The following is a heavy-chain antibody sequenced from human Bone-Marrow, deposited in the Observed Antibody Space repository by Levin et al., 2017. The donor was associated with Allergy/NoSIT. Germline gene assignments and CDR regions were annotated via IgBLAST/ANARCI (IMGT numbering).Heavy chain of an antibody. D-gene: IGHD2-15*01. CDR1: GFTVSSNY. J-gene: IGHJ6*02. V-gene: IGHV3-53*01. Sequence: PGGSLRLSCAASGFTVSSNYMSWVRQAPGKGLEWVSVIYSGGSTYYADSVKGRFTISRDNSKNTLYLQMNSLRAEDTAVYYCARDSLVVVAAANIYYYGMDVWGQGTTVTVSS. CDR2: IYSGGST. CDR3: ARDSLVVVAAANIYYYGMDV.